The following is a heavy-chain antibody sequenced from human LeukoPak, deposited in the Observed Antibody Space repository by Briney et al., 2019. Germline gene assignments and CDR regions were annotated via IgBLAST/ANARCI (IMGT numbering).Heavy chain of an antibody. D-gene: IGHD3-10*01. CDR2: IWYDGSNK. CDR3: ARASGSGGFDY. V-gene: IGHV3-33*01. J-gene: IGHJ4*02. CDR1: GFTFSSYG. Sequence: GGSLRLSCAASGFTFSSYGMHWVRQAPGKGLEWVAVIWYDGSNKYYADSVKGRFTISRDNPKNTLYLQMNSLRAEDTAVYYCARASGSGGFDYWGQGTLVTVSS.